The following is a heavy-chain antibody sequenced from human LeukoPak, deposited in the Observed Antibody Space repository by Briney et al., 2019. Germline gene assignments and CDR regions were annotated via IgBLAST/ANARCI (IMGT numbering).Heavy chain of an antibody. D-gene: IGHD3-10*01. J-gene: IGHJ4*02. CDR3: AKGMYYYGSGSLGFDY. CDR1: GFTFSSYA. Sequence: PGGSLRLSCAASGFTFSSYAMSWVRQAPGKGLEWVSAISGSGGSTYYADSVKGRFTISRDNSKNTLYLQMNSLRAEDTAVYYCAKGMYYYGSGSLGFDYWGQGTLVTVSS. CDR2: ISGSGGST. V-gene: IGHV3-23*01.